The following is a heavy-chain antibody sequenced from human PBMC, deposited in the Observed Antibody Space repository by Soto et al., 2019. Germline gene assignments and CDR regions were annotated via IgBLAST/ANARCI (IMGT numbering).Heavy chain of an antibody. D-gene: IGHD2-2*01. CDR1: GYTFTSYD. CDR2: MNPNSGNT. J-gene: IGHJ6*03. V-gene: IGHV1-8*01. CDR3: ARVGGVVPAAKDYYYMDV. Sequence: ASVKVSCKASGYTFTSYDINWVRQATGQGLEWMGWMNPNSGNTGYAQKFQGRVTMTRNTSISTAYMELSSLRSEDTAVYYCARVGGVVPAAKDYYYMDVWGKGTTVTVSS.